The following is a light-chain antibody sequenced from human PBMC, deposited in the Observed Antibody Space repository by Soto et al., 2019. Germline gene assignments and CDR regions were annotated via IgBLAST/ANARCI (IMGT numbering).Light chain of an antibody. CDR1: SSDVGGYNY. V-gene: IGLV2-14*03. CDR3: CSYTTSNTRQIV. J-gene: IGLJ1*01. Sequence: QSALTLPASVSGSPGQSITISCTGTSSDVGGYNYVSWYQQHPGKAPKFMIYDVSSRPSGVSNRFSGSKSGNTASLTISGLQAEDEADYYCCSYTTSNTRQIVFGTGTKLTVL. CDR2: DVS.